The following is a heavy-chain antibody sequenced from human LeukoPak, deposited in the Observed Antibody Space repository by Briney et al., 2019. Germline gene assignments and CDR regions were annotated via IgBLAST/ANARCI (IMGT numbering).Heavy chain of an antibody. J-gene: IGHJ4*02. D-gene: IGHD4-17*01. CDR3: ARRTSMTTVTTGEY. CDR2: INHSGST. Sequence: SETLSLTCAVYGGSFSGYYWSWIRQPPGKGLEWIGEINHSGSTNYNPSLKSRVTLSVDTSKNQFSLKLSSVTAADTAVYYCARRTSMTTVTTGEYWGQGTLVTVSS. CDR1: GGSFSGYY. V-gene: IGHV4-34*01.